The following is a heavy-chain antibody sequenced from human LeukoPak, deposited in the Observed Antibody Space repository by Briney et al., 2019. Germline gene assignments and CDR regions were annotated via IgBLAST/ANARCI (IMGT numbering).Heavy chain of an antibody. Sequence: ASVKVSRKASGYTFTSYGISWVRQAPGQGLEWMGWISAYNGNTNYAQKLQGRVTMTTDTSTSTAYMELRSLRSDDTAVYYRARYYYDSSGYPVDYWGQGTLVTVSS. D-gene: IGHD3-22*01. CDR3: ARYYYDSSGYPVDY. J-gene: IGHJ4*02. CDR2: ISAYNGNT. V-gene: IGHV1-18*01. CDR1: GYTFTSYG.